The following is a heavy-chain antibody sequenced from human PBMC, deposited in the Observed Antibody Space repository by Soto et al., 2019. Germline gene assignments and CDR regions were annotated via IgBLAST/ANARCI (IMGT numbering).Heavy chain of an antibody. CDR2: INSDGSRT. D-gene: IGHD1-1*01. CDR3: ARIGTGYYYMDV. Sequence: EVQLVESGGGLVQPGGSLRLSCAASGFTFSSYWMHWVRQAPGEGLRWVSSINSDGSRTTYADSVKGRITISRDNAKNTVYLQMNSLRAEDTAVYYCARIGTGYYYMDVWGKGTTVTVSS. J-gene: IGHJ6*03. CDR1: GFTFSSYW. V-gene: IGHV3-74*01.